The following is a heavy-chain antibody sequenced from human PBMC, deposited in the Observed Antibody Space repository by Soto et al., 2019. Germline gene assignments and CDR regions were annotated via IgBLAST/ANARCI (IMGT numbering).Heavy chain of an antibody. D-gene: IGHD3-10*02. CDR3: AKPGDVVFGLPPNTNFDY. V-gene: IGHV3-23*01. J-gene: IGHJ4*02. CDR1: GITFSSYA. Sequence: SGGSLRLSYAVSGITFSSYAMNWVRQAPGKGLEWVSTIGGSGATTYYADSVKGRFTISRDNSKNTLYLQMNSLRAEDTAVYYCAKPGDVVFGLPPNTNFDYWGQGTLVTVSS. CDR2: IGGSGATT.